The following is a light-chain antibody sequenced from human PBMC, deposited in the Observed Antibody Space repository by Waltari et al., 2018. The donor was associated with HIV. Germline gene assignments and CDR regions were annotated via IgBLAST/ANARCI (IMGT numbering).Light chain of an antibody. CDR3: CSYAGSSYVV. V-gene: IGLV2-23*02. CDR2: EVS. Sequence: QSALTQPASVSGSTGQSTTISCTGTSSDVGSYNLLSWYQQHPGKSPNLMIYEVSKRPSGVSNRFSGSKSGNTASLTISGLQAEDEADYYCCSYAGSSYVVFGGGTKLTVL. J-gene: IGLJ2*01. CDR1: SSDVGSYNL.